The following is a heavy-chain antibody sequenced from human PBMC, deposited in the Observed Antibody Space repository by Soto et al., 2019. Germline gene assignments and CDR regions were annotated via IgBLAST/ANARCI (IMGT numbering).Heavy chain of an antibody. CDR2: ISPDGSDV. J-gene: IGHJ4*02. CDR1: GFPFTNYW. Sequence: GSLLLACTASGFPFTNYWMNWVRQTPGKGLMWVSRISPDGSDVGYADSVEGRFTVSRDNAKNTLYLQMHSLRAEDTAMYYCACWGHIVPVAPSDFDRWGQGTLVTVYS. D-gene: IGHD2-8*02. CDR3: ACWGHIVPVAPSDFDR. V-gene: IGHV3-74*01.